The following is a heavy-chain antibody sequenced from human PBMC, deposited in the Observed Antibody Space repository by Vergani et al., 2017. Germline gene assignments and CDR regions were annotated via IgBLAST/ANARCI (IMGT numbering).Heavy chain of an antibody. Sequence: QVHLEQSGTEVKKPGSSVKVSCKASGGTFSSYAISWVRQAPGQGLEWMGGIIPIFGTANYAQKFQGRVTITADESTSTAYMELSSLRSEDTAVYYCARSVYSYGYGFDYWGQGTLVTVSS. CDR3: ARSVYSYGYGFDY. V-gene: IGHV1-69*12. D-gene: IGHD5-18*01. CDR2: IIPIFGTA. J-gene: IGHJ4*02. CDR1: GGTFSSYA.